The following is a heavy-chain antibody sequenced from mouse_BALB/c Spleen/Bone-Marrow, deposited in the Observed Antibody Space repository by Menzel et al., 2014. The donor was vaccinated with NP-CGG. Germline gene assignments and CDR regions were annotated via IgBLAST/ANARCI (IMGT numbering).Heavy chain of an antibody. J-gene: IGHJ4*01. CDR1: RYTFTSYY. V-gene: IGHV1S81*02. Sequence: QVQLQQSGAELVKPGASVKLSCKASRYTFTSYYMYWVKQRPGQGLEWFGGINPSNGGTNFNEKFKNKATLTVDKSSSTAYMQLSSLTSEDSAVYYCSRGRRDALDYWGQGTSVTVSS. CDR3: SRGRRDALDY. CDR2: INPSNGGT.